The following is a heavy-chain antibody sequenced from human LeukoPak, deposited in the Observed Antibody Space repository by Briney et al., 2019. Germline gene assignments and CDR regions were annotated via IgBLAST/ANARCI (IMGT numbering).Heavy chain of an antibody. CDR2: INHSGST. V-gene: IGHV4-34*01. J-gene: IGHJ4*02. CDR1: GGSFRGYY. Sequence: KPSETLSLTCAVYGGSFRGYYWSWIRQPPGKGLEWIGEINHSGSTNYNPSLKSRVTISVDTSKNQLSLKLSSVSAADTAVYYCARGLGFDYWGQGSLVTVSS. CDR3: ARGLGFDY.